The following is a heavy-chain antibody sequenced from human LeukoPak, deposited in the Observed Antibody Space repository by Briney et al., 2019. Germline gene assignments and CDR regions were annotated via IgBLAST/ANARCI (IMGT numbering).Heavy chain of an antibody. CDR3: ARDDGSGSYITPLYYYYYGMDV. CDR2: MTSSSSYI. J-gene: IGHJ6*02. CDR1: GFTFSSYS. V-gene: IGHV3-21*01. D-gene: IGHD3-10*01. Sequence: GGCLRLSCAASGFTFSSYSMNWVRQAPGKGLEWVSFMTSSSSYIYYADSVKGRFPISRDNAKNSLYMQMNSLRVEDTAVYYCARDDGSGSYITPLYYYYYGMDVWGQGTTVTVSS.